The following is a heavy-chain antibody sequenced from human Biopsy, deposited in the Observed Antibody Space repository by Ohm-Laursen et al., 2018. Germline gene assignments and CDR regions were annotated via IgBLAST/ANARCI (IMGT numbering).Heavy chain of an antibody. J-gene: IGHJ6*02. CDR2: IYYSGST. D-gene: IGHD2/OR15-2a*01. V-gene: IGHV4-59*01. CDR3: ARATNSTGWPYYYFYGMDG. Sequence: SETLSLTCTVSGGSISSDYWSWIRQTPGKGLEWIGYIYYSGSTNYNPSLKSRVTISVDTSKNQFSLRLNSVTAADTAVYYCARATNSTGWPYYYFYGMDGWGQGTTVTVSS. CDR1: GGSISSDY.